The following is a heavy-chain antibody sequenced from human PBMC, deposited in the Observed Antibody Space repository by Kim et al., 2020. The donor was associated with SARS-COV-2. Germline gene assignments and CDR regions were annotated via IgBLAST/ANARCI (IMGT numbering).Heavy chain of an antibody. CDR3: ATTSGYRGYDPPGGDY. CDR1: GYTFTNYG. V-gene: IGHV1-18*01. J-gene: IGHJ4*02. Sequence: ASVKVSCKASGYTFTNYGISWVRQAPGQGLEWMGWISAYNGNTDYAQKLQGRVTMTTDTSTSTAYMELRSLRSDDTALYYCATTSGYRGYDPPGGDYWGQGTLVTVSS. D-gene: IGHD5-12*01. CDR2: ISAYNGNT.